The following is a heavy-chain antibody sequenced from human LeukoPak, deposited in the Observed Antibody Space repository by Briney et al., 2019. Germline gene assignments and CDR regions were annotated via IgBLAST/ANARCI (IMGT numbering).Heavy chain of an antibody. CDR2: IIPIFGTA. J-gene: IGHJ6*02. CDR3: AGPSMVRGTEYYYYGMDV. CDR1: GGTFSSYA. D-gene: IGHD3-10*01. V-gene: IGHV1-69*01. Sequence: ASVNVSCKASGGTFSSYAISWVRRAPGQGLEWMGGIIPIFGTANYAQKFQGRVTITADESTSTAYMELSSLRSEDTAVYYCAGPSMVRGTEYYYYGMDVWGQGTTVTVSS.